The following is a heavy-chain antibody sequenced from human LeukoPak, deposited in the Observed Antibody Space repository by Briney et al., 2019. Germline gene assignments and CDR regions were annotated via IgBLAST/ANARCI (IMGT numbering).Heavy chain of an antibody. CDR3: ARVLAARREDLNWFDP. J-gene: IGHJ5*02. CDR1: GGSFTGYY. CDR2: INHSGST. Sequence: PSETLSLTCAVYGGSFTGYYWSWIRQPPGKGLEWIGEINHSGSTNYNPSLKSRVTISVDTSKNQISLNLTSVNAADTAIYYCARVLAARREDLNWFDPWGQGTLVTVSS. V-gene: IGHV4-34*01. D-gene: IGHD6-6*01.